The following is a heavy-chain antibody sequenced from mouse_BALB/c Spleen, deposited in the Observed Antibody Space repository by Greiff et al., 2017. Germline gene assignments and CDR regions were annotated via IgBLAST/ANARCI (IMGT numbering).Heavy chain of an antibody. Sequence: EVKLMESGGGLVQPGGSRKLSCAASGFTFSSFGMHWVRQAPEKGLEWVAYISGGSSTIYYADTVKGRFTISRDNPKNTLFLQMTSLRSEDTAMYYCASNGYYDYFAYWGQGTTLTVSS. J-gene: IGHJ2*01. D-gene: IGHD2-3*01. CDR1: GFTFSSFG. CDR3: ASNGYYDYFAY. V-gene: IGHV5-17*02. CDR2: ISGGSSTI.